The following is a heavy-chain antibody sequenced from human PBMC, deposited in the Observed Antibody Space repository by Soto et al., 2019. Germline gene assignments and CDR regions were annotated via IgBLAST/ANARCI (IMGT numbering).Heavy chain of an antibody. J-gene: IGHJ4*02. CDR1: GFTFSSYS. CDR2: ISSSSSYI. V-gene: IGHV3-21*01. CDR3: ARGGGQLVPGFDY. D-gene: IGHD6-6*01. Sequence: EVQLVESGGGLVKPGGSLRLSCAASGFTFSSYSMNWVRQAPGKGLEWVSSISSSSSYIYYADSVKGRFTISRDNAKNSLYLQMNSLRAVGTAVYYCARGGGQLVPGFDYWGQGTLVTVSS.